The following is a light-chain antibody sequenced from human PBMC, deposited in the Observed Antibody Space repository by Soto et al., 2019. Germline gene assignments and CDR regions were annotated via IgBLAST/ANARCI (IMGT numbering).Light chain of an antibody. CDR1: QSVRSN. CDR2: GAS. J-gene: IGKJ1*01. V-gene: IGKV3-15*01. CDR3: QHYNDWPPTWT. Sequence: EIVLTQSPGTLSLSPGERATLSCRASQSVRSNYLAWYQQKPGQAPRVLIFGASTRATGVPARFSGSGSGTEFTLTISSLQSEDFAVYYCQHYNDWPPTWTFGQGTRVEIK.